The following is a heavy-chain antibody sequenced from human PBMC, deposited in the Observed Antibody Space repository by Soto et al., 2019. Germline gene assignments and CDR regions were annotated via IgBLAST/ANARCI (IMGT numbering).Heavy chain of an antibody. Sequence: GGSLRLSCAVSRFTVRDNYIIWVRQAPVKGLEWVSVIYGDVSTYYADSVKGRFTSSRDNSKNTVFLQMSSRRAEDRPMYYCARDKGIGNSTLRGVVMKFGIGVDVWGQGTPVTVSS. CDR3: ARDKGIGNSTLRGVVMKFGIGVDV. V-gene: IGHV3-53*01. CDR1: RFTVRDNY. D-gene: IGHD3-10*01. CDR2: IYGDVST. J-gene: IGHJ6*02.